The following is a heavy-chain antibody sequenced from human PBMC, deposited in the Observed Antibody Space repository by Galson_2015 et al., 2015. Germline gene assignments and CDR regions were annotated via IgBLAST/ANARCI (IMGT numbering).Heavy chain of an antibody. CDR1: GFTFSSYS. Sequence: SLRLSCAASGFTFSSYSMNWVRQAPGKGLEWVAVIWYDESNKYYTDSVKGRFTISRDNSKNTLYLQMNSLRAEDTAVYYCARDLTRAYYMDVWGKGTTVTVSS. CDR3: ARDLTRAYYMDV. CDR2: IWYDESNK. V-gene: IGHV3-33*08. D-gene: IGHD7-27*01. J-gene: IGHJ6*03.